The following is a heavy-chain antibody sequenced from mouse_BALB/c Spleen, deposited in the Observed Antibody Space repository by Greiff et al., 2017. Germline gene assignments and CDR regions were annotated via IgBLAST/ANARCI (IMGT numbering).Heavy chain of an antibody. J-gene: IGHJ4*01. D-gene: IGHD3-1*01. Sequence: EVKLMESGGGLVQPGGSRKLSCAASGFTFSSFGMHWVRQAPEKGLEWVAYISSGSSTIYYADTVKGRFTISRDNPKNTLFLQMTSLRSEDTAMYNCASDSTGAMDYWGQGTSVTVSS. CDR3: ASDSTGAMDY. CDR1: GFTFSSFG. CDR2: ISSGSSTI. V-gene: IGHV5-17*02.